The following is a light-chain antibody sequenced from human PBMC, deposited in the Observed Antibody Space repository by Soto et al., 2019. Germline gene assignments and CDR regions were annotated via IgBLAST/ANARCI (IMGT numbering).Light chain of an antibody. J-gene: IGKJ1*01. CDR1: QSLIHSDGDTY. Sequence: DVVMTQSPLSLPVTLGQPASISCRSSQSLIHSDGDTYLNWFQQRPGQSPRRLIYKVSDRASGVPDRFTGSGSGTDFTLKISRVEAEDVGVYYCKQGTHWPWTFGGGTEVEIK. V-gene: IGKV2-30*02. CDR2: KVS. CDR3: KQGTHWPWT.